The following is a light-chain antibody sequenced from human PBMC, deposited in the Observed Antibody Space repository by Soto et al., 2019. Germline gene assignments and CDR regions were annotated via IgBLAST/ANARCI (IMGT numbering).Light chain of an antibody. Sequence: QSALTQPRSVSGSPGQSVTISCTGNSSDVGGYNYVSWYQQHPDKAPKLMIYDVSKRPSGVPDRFSGSKSGNTASLTISGLQAEDEADYYCCSYAGSYSYVFGTGTKVTVL. J-gene: IGLJ1*01. CDR3: CSYAGSYSYV. V-gene: IGLV2-11*01. CDR2: DVS. CDR1: SSDVGGYNY.